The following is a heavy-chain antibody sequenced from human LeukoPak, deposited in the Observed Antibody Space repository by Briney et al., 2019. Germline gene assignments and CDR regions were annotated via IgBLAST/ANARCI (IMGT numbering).Heavy chain of an antibody. CDR3: ARDPADIVVVVAATRYYYYGMDV. CDR2: ISAYNGNT. D-gene: IGHD2-15*01. J-gene: IGHJ6*02. V-gene: IGHV1-18*01. Sequence: ASVKVSCKASGYTFTSYGISWVRQAPGQGLEWMGWISAYNGNTNYAQKLQGRVTMTTDTSTSTAYMELRSLRSDDTAVYYCARDPADIVVVVAATRYYYYGMDVWGQGTTVTVSS. CDR1: GYTFTSYG.